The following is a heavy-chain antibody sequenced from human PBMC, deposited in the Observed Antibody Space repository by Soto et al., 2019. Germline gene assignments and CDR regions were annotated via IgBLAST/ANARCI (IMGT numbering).Heavy chain of an antibody. CDR3: ARYPGSGWGYFDY. CDR2: IKQDGSEK. CDR1: GFTFSSYW. V-gene: IGHV3-7*01. Sequence: GGSLRLSCAASGFTFSSYWMSWVRQAPGKGLEWVANIKQDGSEKYYVDSVKGRFTISRDNAKNSLYLQMNSLRAEDTAVYYCARYPGSGWGYFDYWGQGTLVTVSS. J-gene: IGHJ4*02. D-gene: IGHD6-19*01.